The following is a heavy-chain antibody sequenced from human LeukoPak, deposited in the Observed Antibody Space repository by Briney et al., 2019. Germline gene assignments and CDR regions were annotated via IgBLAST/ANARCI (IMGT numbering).Heavy chain of an antibody. Sequence: GGSLRLSCAASGFTFSSYSMNWVRQAPGKGLEWVSSISSSSSYIYYADSVKGRFTISRDNAKNSLYLQMNSLRAEDTAVYYCARDLGSHELAYCGGGCYVLDAFDIWGQGTMVTVSS. V-gene: IGHV3-21*01. CDR2: ISSSSSYI. CDR1: GFTFSSYS. CDR3: ARDLGSHELAYCGGGCYVLDAFDI. D-gene: IGHD2-21*02. J-gene: IGHJ3*02.